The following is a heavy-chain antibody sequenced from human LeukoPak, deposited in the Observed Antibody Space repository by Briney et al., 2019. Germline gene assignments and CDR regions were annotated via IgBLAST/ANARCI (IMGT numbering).Heavy chain of an antibody. D-gene: IGHD6-13*01. Sequence: SETLSLTCTVSGGSISSYYWSWIRQPAGKGLEWIGRIYTSGTTHYNPSLKSRVTISVDTSKNQFSLKLSSVTAADTAVYYCAREWQQLGFDYWGQGTLVTVSS. J-gene: IGHJ4*02. CDR3: AREWQQLGFDY. CDR1: GGSISSYY. CDR2: IYTSGTT. V-gene: IGHV4-4*07.